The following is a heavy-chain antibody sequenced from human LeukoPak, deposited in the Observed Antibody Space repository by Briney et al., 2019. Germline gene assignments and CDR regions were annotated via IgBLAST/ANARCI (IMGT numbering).Heavy chain of an antibody. CDR1: GYTFPSYD. CDR2: MNPNSCNT. V-gene: IGHV1-8*01. D-gene: IGHD2-2*01. CDR3: ARAVVPAATRIGPEWGTGMDV. Sequence: ASGKVSCKASGYTFPSYDINWVRRATGQGLGWMGWMNPNSCNTGYAQKFQGRITMTRNTSISTAYMELGSLRSEDTAVYYCARAVVPAATRIGPEWGTGMDVWGQGTTVTVSS. J-gene: IGHJ6*02.